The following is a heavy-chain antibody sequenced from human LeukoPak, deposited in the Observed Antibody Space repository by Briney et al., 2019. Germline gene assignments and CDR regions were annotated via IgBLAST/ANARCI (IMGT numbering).Heavy chain of an antibody. D-gene: IGHD1-26*01. J-gene: IGHJ4*02. CDR2: IWYDGSNK. CDR3: ARDPSTARYLSGDY. V-gene: IGHV3-33*01. Sequence: GGSLRLSCAASGFTFSSYGMHWVRQAPGKGLEWVAVIWYDGSNKYYADSVTGRFTISRDNSKNTLYLQMNSLRAEDTAVYYCARDPSTARYLSGDYWGQGTLVTVSS. CDR1: GFTFSSYG.